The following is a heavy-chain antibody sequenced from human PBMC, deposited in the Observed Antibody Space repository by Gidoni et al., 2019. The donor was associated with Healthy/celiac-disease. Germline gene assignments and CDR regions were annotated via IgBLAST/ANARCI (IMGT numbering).Heavy chain of an antibody. Sequence: EVQLLESGGGLVQPGGSLRLSCAASGFPFGSYAMSWVRQAPGKGLEWVSAISGSGGSTYYADSVKGRFTISRDNSKNTLYLQMNSLRAEDTAVYYCAKDLSPGIAVAGLYWGQGTLVTVSS. V-gene: IGHV3-23*01. CDR2: ISGSGGST. CDR3: AKDLSPGIAVAGLY. CDR1: GFPFGSYA. J-gene: IGHJ4*02. D-gene: IGHD6-19*01.